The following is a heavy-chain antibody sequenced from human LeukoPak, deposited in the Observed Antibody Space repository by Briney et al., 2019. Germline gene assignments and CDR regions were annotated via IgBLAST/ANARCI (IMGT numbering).Heavy chain of an antibody. Sequence: GGSLRLSCAASGFTFSSYAMSWVRQAPGKGLEWVSAISGSGGSTYYADSVKGRFTISRDNSKNTLYLQMNSLRAEDTAVYHCAKDPGYCSSTSCYLGTYFDYWGQGTLVTVSS. V-gene: IGHV3-23*01. CDR3: AKDPGYCSSTSCYLGTYFDY. J-gene: IGHJ4*02. CDR1: GFTFSSYA. D-gene: IGHD2-2*01. CDR2: ISGSGGST.